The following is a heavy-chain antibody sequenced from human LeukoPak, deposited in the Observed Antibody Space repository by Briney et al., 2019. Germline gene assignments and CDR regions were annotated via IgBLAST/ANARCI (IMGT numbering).Heavy chain of an antibody. D-gene: IGHD3-3*01. CDR2: ISYSGTT. V-gene: IGHV4-31*03. CDR3: ARVAYDFWSGAPPPYYYYMDV. Sequence: PSETLSLTCTVSGVSISSGVSYWSWIRQHPGRGLEWIGYISYSGTTYQNPSLKSRVTISLDTSKNQFSLKLSSVTAADTAVYYCARVAYDFWSGAPPPYYYYMDVWGKGTTVTVSS. J-gene: IGHJ6*03. CDR1: GVSISSGVSY.